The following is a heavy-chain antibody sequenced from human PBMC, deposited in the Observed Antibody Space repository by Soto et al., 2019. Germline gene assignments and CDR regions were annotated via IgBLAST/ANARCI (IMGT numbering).Heavy chain of an antibody. D-gene: IGHD3-22*01. CDR2: IKQDGSEK. V-gene: IGHV3-7*03. Sequence: GGSLRLSCAASGFTFSSYWMSWVRQAPGKGLEWVANIKQDGSEKYYVDSVKGRFTISRDNAKNSLYLQMNSLRAEDTAVYYCARDHGAYYYDSSGYSSDAFDIWGQGTMVTVSS. CDR3: ARDHGAYYYDSSGYSSDAFDI. J-gene: IGHJ3*02. CDR1: GFTFSSYW.